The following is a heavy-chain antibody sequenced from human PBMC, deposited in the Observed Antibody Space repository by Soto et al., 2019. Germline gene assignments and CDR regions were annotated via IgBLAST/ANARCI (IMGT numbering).Heavy chain of an antibody. V-gene: IGHV3-23*01. CDR3: GKGAPTIVTTLRFSHC. CDR1: GFTFSSYA. D-gene: IGHD4-17*01. Sequence: PGGSLRLSCAASGFTFSSYAMSWVRQAPGKGLEWVSAISGSGGSTYYAASVKGRFTISRDTSKNTLYLQMNSPRAEDTAAYYWGKGAPTIVTTLRFSHCWGRRSLFTVAS. CDR2: ISGSGGST. J-gene: IGHJ4*02.